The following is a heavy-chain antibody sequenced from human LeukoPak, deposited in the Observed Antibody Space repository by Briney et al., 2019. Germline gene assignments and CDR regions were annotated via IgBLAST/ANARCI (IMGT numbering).Heavy chain of an antibody. CDR3: ARVGATYSGDP. V-gene: IGHV1-2*02. CDR1: GYACTGYY. J-gene: IGHJ5*02. Sequence: ASVKVSGKASGYACTGYYIHRVRQAPGQGLEWMGWINPNSGGTNYAQKFQGRITMTRDTSISTAYMELSRLRSDDTAVYYCARVGATYSGDPWGQGTLVTVSS. D-gene: IGHD1-26*01. CDR2: INPNSGGT.